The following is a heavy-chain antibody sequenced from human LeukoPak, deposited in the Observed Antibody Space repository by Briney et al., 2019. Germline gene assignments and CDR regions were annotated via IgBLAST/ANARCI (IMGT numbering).Heavy chain of an antibody. CDR2: IYHGGST. Sequence: SPSETLSLTCAVSGGSISSSNWWSWVRQPPGKGLEWIGEIYHGGSTKYNPSLKSRVTISVDKSKNQFSLKLSSVTAADTAVYYCARVQSRLSWFDPWGQGTLVTVSS. V-gene: IGHV4-4*02. CDR1: GGSISSSNW. J-gene: IGHJ5*02. CDR3: ARVQSRLSWFDP.